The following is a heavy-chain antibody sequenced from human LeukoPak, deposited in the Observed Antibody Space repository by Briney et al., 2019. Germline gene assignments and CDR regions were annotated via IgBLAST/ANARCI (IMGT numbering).Heavy chain of an antibody. CDR2: IIPIFGTA. D-gene: IGHD2-2*01. CDR1: GGTFSSYA. CDR3: ARGGGYCSGTSCYAFDY. V-gene: IGHV1-69*13. Sequence: GASVKVSCKASGGTFSSYAISWVRQAPGQGLEWMGGIIPIFGTANYAQKFRGRVTITADESTSTAYMELSSLRSEDTAVYYCARGGGYCSGTSCYAFDYWGQGTLVTVSS. J-gene: IGHJ4*02.